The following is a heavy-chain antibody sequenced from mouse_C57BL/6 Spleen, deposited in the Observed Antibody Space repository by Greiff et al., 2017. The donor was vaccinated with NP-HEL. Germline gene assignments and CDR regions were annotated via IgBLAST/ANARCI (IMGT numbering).Heavy chain of an antibody. J-gene: IGHJ2*01. CDR1: GYTFTSYW. CDR3: ARRGDYYGSSDY. V-gene: IGHV1-55*01. D-gene: IGHD1-1*01. Sequence: QVQLQQPGAELVKPGASVKMSCKASGYTFTSYWITWVKQRPGQGLEWIGDIYPGSGSTNYNEKFKSKATLTVDTSSSPAYMQLSSLTSEDSAVYYCARRGDYYGSSDYWGQGTTLTVSS. CDR2: IYPGSGST.